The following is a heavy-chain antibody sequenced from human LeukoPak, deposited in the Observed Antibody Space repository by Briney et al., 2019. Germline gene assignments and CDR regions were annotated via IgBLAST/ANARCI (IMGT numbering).Heavy chain of an antibody. D-gene: IGHD1-7*01. Sequence: PGGSLRLSCAASGFTFSTFSMNWVRQTPGKGLEWVSAISGSGSDIYYADSVKGRFTISRDNPKRSLYLQMNSLRAEDTAVYYCARRTFPNDAFDIWGQGTMVTASS. J-gene: IGHJ3*02. CDR1: GFTFSTFS. CDR2: ISGSGSDI. V-gene: IGHV3-21*01. CDR3: ARRTFPNDAFDI.